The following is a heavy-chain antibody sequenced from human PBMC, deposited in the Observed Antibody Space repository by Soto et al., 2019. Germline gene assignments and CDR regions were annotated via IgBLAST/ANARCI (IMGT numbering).Heavy chain of an antibody. CDR2: IYYSGST. Sequence: SETLSLTCTVSGGSISSYYWSWIRQPPGKGLEWIGYIYYSGSTNYNPSLKSRVTISVDTSKNQFSLKLSSVTAADTAVYYCARDGWSSSWGRYYYYMDVWGKGTTVTVSS. D-gene: IGHD6-6*01. CDR1: GGSISSYY. V-gene: IGHV4-59*01. J-gene: IGHJ6*03. CDR3: ARDGWSSSWGRYYYYMDV.